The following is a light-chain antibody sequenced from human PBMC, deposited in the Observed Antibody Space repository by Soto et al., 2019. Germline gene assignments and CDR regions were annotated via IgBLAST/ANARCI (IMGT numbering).Light chain of an antibody. J-gene: IGKJ4*01. Sequence: LLMTQSPATLSTSSGERATLSCTASQSISSSLAWYQQMPGRAPRLLIYGASTRATGIKARFSGSVSGTEFTLSISSLQSEYFAVCSCQQYHKCPLTFGGG. CDR2: GAS. CDR3: QQYHKCPLT. CDR1: QSISSS. V-gene: IGKV3-15*01.